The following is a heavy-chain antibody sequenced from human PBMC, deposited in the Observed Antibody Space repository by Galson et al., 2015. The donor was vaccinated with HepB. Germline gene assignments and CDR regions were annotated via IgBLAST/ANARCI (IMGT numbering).Heavy chain of an antibody. V-gene: IGHV2-70*11. CDR1: GFSLSTSGMC. D-gene: IGHD3-16*02. CDR3: ARGYVWGSYRPGAYGMDV. J-gene: IGHJ6*02. CDR2: IDWDDDK. Sequence: PALVKPTQTLTLTCTFSGFSLSTSGMCVSWIRQPPGKAPEWLARIDWDDDKYYSTSLKTRLTISKDTSKNQVVLTMTNMDPVDTATYYCARGYVWGSYRPGAYGMDVWGQGTTVTVSS.